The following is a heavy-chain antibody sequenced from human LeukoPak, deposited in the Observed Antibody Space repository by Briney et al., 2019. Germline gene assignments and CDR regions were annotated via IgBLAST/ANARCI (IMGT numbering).Heavy chain of an antibody. D-gene: IGHD6-19*01. J-gene: IGHJ4*02. CDR3: ARDDPVSGTEWLVLSDY. CDR2: ISYDGSNK. CDR1: GFTFSSYA. Sequence: QTGRSLRLSCAASGFTFSSYAMHWVRQAPGKGLEWVAVISYDGSNKYYADSVKGRFTISRDNSKNTLYLQMNSLRAEDTAVYYCARDDPVSGTEWLVLSDYWGQGTLVTVSS. V-gene: IGHV3-30*04.